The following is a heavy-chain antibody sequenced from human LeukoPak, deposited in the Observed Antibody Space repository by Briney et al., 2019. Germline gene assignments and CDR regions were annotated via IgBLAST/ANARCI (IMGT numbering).Heavy chain of an antibody. Sequence: GGSLRLSCAASGFTVSSNYMSWVRQAPGKGLEWVPVIYSGSSTYYADSVKGRFTISRDNSKNTLYLQMNSLRAEDTAVYYCARLSSSWYYYWGQGPLVTVSS. CDR2: IYSGSST. J-gene: IGHJ4*02. V-gene: IGHV3-66*04. D-gene: IGHD6-13*01. CDR3: ARLSSSWYYY. CDR1: GFTVSSNY.